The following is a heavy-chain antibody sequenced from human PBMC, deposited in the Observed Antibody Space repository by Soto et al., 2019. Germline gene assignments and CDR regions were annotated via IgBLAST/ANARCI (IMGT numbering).Heavy chain of an antibody. V-gene: IGHV3-21*01. J-gene: IGHJ3*02. CDR3: ARDHQPRTYNYDILTGSPIPHDAFDI. Sequence: NPGGSLRLSCAASGFTFSSYSMNWVRQAPGKGLEWVSSISSSSSYIYYADSVKGRFTISRDNAKNSLYLQMNSLRAEDTAVYYCARDHQPRTYNYDILTGSPIPHDAFDIWGQGTMVTVSS. D-gene: IGHD3-9*01. CDR1: GFTFSSYS. CDR2: ISSSSSYI.